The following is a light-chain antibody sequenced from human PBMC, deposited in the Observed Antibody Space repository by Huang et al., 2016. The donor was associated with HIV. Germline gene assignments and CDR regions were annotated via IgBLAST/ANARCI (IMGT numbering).Light chain of an antibody. CDR3: QHYDNLRT. CDR2: DAS. Sequence: DIQMTQSPSSLSASVGDRVTITCQASQDISNYLNWYQQKPGKAPKLLIYDASNLEPGVSSRFSGSGSGTDFTFTISSLQPEDIATYYCQHYDNLRTFGQGTKVEIK. V-gene: IGKV1-33*01. CDR1: QDISNY. J-gene: IGKJ1*01.